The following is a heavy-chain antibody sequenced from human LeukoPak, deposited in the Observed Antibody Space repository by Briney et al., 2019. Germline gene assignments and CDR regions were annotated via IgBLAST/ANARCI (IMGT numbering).Heavy chain of an antibody. CDR3: ARVSLVVPAAIGSDY. V-gene: IGHV3-7*01. CDR1: GFTFNNYW. J-gene: IGHJ4*02. D-gene: IGHD2-2*01. CDR2: IKQDETEK. Sequence: GGSLRLSCAASGFTFNNYWMSWVRQAPGKGLEWVANIKQDETEKYYVDSVKGRFTISRDNAKNSLYLQMNSLRAEDTAVYYCARVSLVVPAAIGSDYWGQGTLVTVSS.